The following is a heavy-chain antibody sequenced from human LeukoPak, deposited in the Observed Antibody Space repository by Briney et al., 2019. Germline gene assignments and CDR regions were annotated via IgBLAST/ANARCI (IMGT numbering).Heavy chain of an antibody. CDR1: GDSISDYY. CDR3: ARGPLMSAGGGVDP. Sequence: KPSETLSLTFTVSGDSISDYYWSWMRQSAGKGLEWIGRIPSSGNTDYNPSLKSRVSMSLDTSKNQFSLNLTSVTAADTAMYYCARGPLMSAGGGVDPWGQGTLVTVTS. V-gene: IGHV4-4*07. D-gene: IGHD2-21*01. J-gene: IGHJ5*02. CDR2: IPSSGNT.